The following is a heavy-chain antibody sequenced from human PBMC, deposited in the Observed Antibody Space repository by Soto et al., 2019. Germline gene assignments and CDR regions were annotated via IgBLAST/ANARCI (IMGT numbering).Heavy chain of an antibody. D-gene: IGHD4-17*01. Sequence: QVQLVQSGAEVKKPGSSVKVSCKASGDTFSSYAISWVRQAPGQGLEWMGGIIPIFGTANYAQKFQGRVTITADESTSTAYMELSSLRSEDTAVYYCARPRDYGDYLYYGMDVWGQGTTVTVSS. J-gene: IGHJ6*02. CDR2: IIPIFGTA. CDR3: ARPRDYGDYLYYGMDV. V-gene: IGHV1-69*12. CDR1: GDTFSSYA.